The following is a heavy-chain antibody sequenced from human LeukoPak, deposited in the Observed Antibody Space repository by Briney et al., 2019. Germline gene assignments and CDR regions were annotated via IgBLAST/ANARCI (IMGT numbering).Heavy chain of an antibody. CDR2: VSFGDGSTR. CDR1: GLTFSNYG. Sequence: GGSLRLSCAASGLTFSNYGMHWVRQAPGKGLEWVAVVSFGDGSTRNYADSVKGRFTISRDNSQNTLYLQMNNLRAEDTAVYYCAKSPYYDFWPFDYWGQGTLVTVSS. CDR3: AKSPYYDFWPFDY. V-gene: IGHV3-33*06. J-gene: IGHJ4*02. D-gene: IGHD3-3*01.